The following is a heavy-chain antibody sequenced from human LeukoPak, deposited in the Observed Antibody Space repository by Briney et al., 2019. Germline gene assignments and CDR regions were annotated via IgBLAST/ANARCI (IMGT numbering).Heavy chain of an antibody. D-gene: IGHD1-26*01. J-gene: IGHJ4*02. CDR1: GAYIYSGDYY. CDR3: ARVRGSAKLDY. V-gene: IGHV4-38-2*02. Sequence: SETLSLTCTVSGAYIYSGDYYWGWIRQPPGKGLEWIGSIYHSGSTYYNPSLKSRVTISVDTSKNQFSLKLSSVTAADTAVYYCARVRGSAKLDYWGQGTLVTVSS. CDR2: IYHSGST.